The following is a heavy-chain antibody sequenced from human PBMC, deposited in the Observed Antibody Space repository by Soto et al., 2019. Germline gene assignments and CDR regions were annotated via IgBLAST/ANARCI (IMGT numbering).Heavy chain of an antibody. J-gene: IGHJ5*02. D-gene: IGHD2-2*02. Sequence: SVKVSCKASGGTFSSYAISWMRQAPGQGLEWMGGIIPIFGTANYAQKFQGRVTITADESTSTAYMELSSLRSEETAVYYCALIVVVPAAIGNWFEPWGQGTLVTVSS. CDR1: GGTFSSYA. CDR3: ALIVVVPAAIGNWFEP. CDR2: IIPIFGTA. V-gene: IGHV1-69*13.